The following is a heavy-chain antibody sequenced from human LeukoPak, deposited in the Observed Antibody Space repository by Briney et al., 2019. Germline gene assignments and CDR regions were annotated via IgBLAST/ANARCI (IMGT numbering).Heavy chain of an antibody. CDR2: IYTSGST. V-gene: IGHV4-4*07. CDR3: ARDSVGGVVPFDY. CDR1: GGSISNFY. Sequence: PSETLSLTCTVSGGSISNFYWSWIRQPAGKGLEWIGRIYTSGSTNYNPSLKSRVTISVDTSKNQFSLKLSSVTAADTAVYYCARDSVGGVVPFDYWGQGTLVTVSS. J-gene: IGHJ4*02. D-gene: IGHD2-21*01.